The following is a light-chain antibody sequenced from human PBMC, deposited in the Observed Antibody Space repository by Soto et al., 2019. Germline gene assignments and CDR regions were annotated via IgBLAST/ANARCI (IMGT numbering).Light chain of an antibody. V-gene: IGKV3-20*01. CDR2: GAS. Sequence: EIVLTQSPATLSLSPGERATLSCRASQSVSRKLAWYQQTRGQAPRLLIYGASSRATGIPDRFSGSGSGTDFTLTISRLEPEDFALYYCQQYGNSPPLTFGGGTNVDI. CDR3: QQYGNSPPLT. J-gene: IGKJ4*01. CDR1: QSVSRK.